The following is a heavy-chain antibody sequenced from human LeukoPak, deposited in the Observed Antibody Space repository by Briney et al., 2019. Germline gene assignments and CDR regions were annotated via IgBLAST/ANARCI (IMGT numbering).Heavy chain of an antibody. CDR3: AITGSYYYDSSGPFDY. CDR1: GFTFNSYA. V-gene: IGHV3-23*01. J-gene: IGHJ4*02. CDR2: NSGSGGST. D-gene: IGHD3-22*01. Sequence: GGSLRLSCAASGFTFNSYAMSWVRQAPGKGLERVSANSGSGGSTYYADSVKGRFTISRDNSKNTLYLQMNSLRAEDTAVYYCAITGSYYYDSSGPFDYWGQGTLVTVSS.